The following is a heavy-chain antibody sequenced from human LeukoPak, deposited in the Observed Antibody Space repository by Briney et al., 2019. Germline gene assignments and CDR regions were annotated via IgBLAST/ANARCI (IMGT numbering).Heavy chain of an antibody. CDR1: GGSISSSSYY. Sequence: PSETLSLTCTVSGGSISSSSYYWGWIRQPPGKGLEWIGSIYYSGSIYYNPSLKSRVTISVDTSKNQFSLKLSSVTAADTAVYYCASYDGVAAAGYFDYWGQGTLVTVSS. D-gene: IGHD6-13*01. J-gene: IGHJ4*02. CDR3: ASYDGVAAAGYFDY. CDR2: IYYSGSI. V-gene: IGHV4-39*01.